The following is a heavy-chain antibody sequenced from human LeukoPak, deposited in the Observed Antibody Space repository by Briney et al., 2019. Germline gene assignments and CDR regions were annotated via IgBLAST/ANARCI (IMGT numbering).Heavy chain of an antibody. CDR1: GYSISSGYY. V-gene: IGHV4-38-2*02. CDR3: AREGVGIAAAGWIDY. D-gene: IGHD6-13*01. CDR2: IYHSGST. J-gene: IGHJ4*02. Sequence: SETLSLTCAVSGYSISSGYYWGWIRQPPGKGLEWIGSIYHSGSTYYNPSLKSRVTISVDTSKNQFSLKLSSVTAADTAVYYCAREGVGIAAAGWIDYWGQGTLVTVSS.